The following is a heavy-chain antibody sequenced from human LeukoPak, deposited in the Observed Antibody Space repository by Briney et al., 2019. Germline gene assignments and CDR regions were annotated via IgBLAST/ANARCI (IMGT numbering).Heavy chain of an antibody. D-gene: IGHD6-13*01. V-gene: IGHV4-59*01. CDR3: ARGVYIAAAQYAY. CDR2: IYYSGST. J-gene: IGHJ4*02. Sequence: SETLSLTCTVSGGSISSYYWSWIRQPPGKGLEWIGYIYYSGSTNYNPSLKSRVTISVDTSKNQFSLKLSSVTAADTAVYYCARGVYIAAAQYAYWGQGTLVTVSS. CDR1: GGSISSYY.